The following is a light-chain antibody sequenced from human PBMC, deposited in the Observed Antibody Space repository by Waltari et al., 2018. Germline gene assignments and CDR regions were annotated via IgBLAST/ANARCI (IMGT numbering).Light chain of an antibody. Sequence: QSALTQPASVSGSPGQSITLPCTGTSSDVGVHNYVSWYQQHPGKAPKLMIYAVNKRPSGVSDRFSGSRSGNTASLTISGLQAEDEADYYCSSYTTSNTWVFGGGTKLTVL. J-gene: IGLJ3*02. CDR3: SSYTTSNTWV. CDR1: SSDVGVHNY. V-gene: IGLV2-14*03. CDR2: AVN.